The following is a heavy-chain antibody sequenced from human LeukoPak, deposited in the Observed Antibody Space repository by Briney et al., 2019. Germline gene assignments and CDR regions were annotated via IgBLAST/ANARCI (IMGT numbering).Heavy chain of an antibody. CDR3: ARRAPYYYDSSGYDNYYFDY. V-gene: IGHV5-51*01. CDR1: GYSFTSYW. D-gene: IGHD3-22*01. CDR2: IYPGDSDT. J-gene: IGHJ4*02. Sequence: GESLKISCKGSGYSFTSYWIGWVRQMPGKGLEWMGIIYPGDSDTRYSPSFQGQVTISADRSISTAYLQWSSLKASDTAIYYCARRAPYYYDSSGYDNYYFDYWGQGTLVTVSS.